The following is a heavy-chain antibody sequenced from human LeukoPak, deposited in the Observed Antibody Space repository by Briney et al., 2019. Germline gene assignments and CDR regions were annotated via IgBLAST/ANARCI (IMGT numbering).Heavy chain of an antibody. Sequence: PSETLSLTCTVSGGSISNYQWNWVRAPPGKGLEWIGYVYYSGSTNYNPSLKSRVTISVDTSKNQFSLKLSSVTAADTAVYYCARQPHPRGSFDYWGQGTLVTVSS. D-gene: IGHD3-16*01. CDR2: VYYSGST. V-gene: IGHV4-59*08. J-gene: IGHJ4*02. CDR3: ARQPHPRGSFDY. CDR1: GGSISNYQ.